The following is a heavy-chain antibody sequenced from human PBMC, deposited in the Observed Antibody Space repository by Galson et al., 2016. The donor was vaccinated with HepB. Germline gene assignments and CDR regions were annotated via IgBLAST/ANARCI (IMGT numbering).Heavy chain of an antibody. V-gene: IGHV3-64D*06. D-gene: IGHD3-9*01. CDR2: ISSSGDNT. Sequence: SLRLSCAASGFTFGDFPMHWVRQAPGKGLQYVSAISSSGDNTYYAESVKGRFVISRDNAKGTLFLQMSSLRPEDTAVYFCVKRLLTGYFFDFWGQGTTVTVS. CDR1: GFTFGDFP. CDR3: VKRLLTGYFFDF. J-gene: IGHJ6*02.